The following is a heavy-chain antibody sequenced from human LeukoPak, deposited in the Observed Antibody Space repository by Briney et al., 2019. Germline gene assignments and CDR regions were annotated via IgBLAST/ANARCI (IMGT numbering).Heavy chain of an antibody. Sequence: ASVKVSCEASGYTFTSYAMHWVRQAPGQRLEWMGWINAGNGNTKYSQKLQGRVTMTTDTSTSTAYMELRSLRSDDTAVYYCASHRTSASKYYFDYWGRGTLVTVSS. V-gene: IGHV1-3*01. CDR3: ASHRTSASKYYFDY. CDR1: GYTFTSYA. J-gene: IGHJ4*02. D-gene: IGHD2-2*01. CDR2: INAGNGNT.